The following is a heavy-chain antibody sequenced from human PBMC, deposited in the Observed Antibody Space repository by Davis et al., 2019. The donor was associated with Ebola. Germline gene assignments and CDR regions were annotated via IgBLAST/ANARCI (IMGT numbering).Heavy chain of an antibody. CDR3: ARAATVTTNLNWFDP. J-gene: IGHJ5*02. D-gene: IGHD4-17*01. CDR2: IYHSGST. V-gene: IGHV4-4*02. Sequence: MPGGSLRLSCAVSGGSISSSNWWSWVRQPPGKGLEWIGEIYHSGSTNYNPSLKSRVTISVDTSKNQFSLKLSSVTAADTAVYYCARAATVTTNLNWFDPWGQGTLVTVSS. CDR1: GGSISSSNW.